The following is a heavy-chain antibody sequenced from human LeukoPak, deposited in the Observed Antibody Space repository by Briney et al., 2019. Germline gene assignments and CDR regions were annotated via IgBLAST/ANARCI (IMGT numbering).Heavy chain of an antibody. Sequence: ASVKVSCKASGYTFTSYAMHWVRQAPGQRLEWMGWINAGNGNTKYSQEFQGRVTITRDTSASTAYMELSSLRSEDMAVYYCARGDYDFWSGQVSGAFDIWGQGTMVTVSS. D-gene: IGHD3-3*01. CDR3: ARGDYDFWSGQVSGAFDI. CDR1: GYTFTSYA. J-gene: IGHJ3*02. V-gene: IGHV1-3*03. CDR2: INAGNGNT.